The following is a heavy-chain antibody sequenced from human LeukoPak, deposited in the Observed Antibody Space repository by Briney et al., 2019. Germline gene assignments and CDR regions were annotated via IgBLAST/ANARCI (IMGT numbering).Heavy chain of an antibody. CDR3: ARAPNWNYAENYYFDS. CDR2: MYTSGST. V-gene: IGHV4-61*02. CDR1: GGSISSGSYY. J-gene: IGHJ4*02. Sequence: PSETLSLTCTVSGGSISSGSYYWSWIRQPAGKGLEWIGRMYTSGSTYYNPSLKSRVSISVDTSKNQISLKLSSVTAADTAVYYCARAPNWNYAENYYFDSWGQGTLVTVSS. D-gene: IGHD1-7*01.